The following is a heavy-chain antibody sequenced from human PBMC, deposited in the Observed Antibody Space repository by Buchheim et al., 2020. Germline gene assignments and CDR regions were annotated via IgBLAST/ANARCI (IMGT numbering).Heavy chain of an antibody. V-gene: IGHV1-46*01. J-gene: IGHJ5*02. CDR2: IDPSGGST. CDR3: ARGSSRYVSRFNWFDP. CDR1: GYTFTSYY. D-gene: IGHD3-22*01. Sequence: QVQLVQSGAEVKKPGASVKVSCKASGYTFTSYYIHWVRQAPGQGLEWMGIIDPSGGSTSYAQKFHGRVTMTRDTSTTTVYMELSSLRSEDTAVYYCARGSSRYVSRFNWFDPWGQGTL.